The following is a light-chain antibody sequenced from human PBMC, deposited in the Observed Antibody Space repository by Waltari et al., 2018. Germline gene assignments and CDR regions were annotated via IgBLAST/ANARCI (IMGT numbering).Light chain of an antibody. Sequence: QSALTQPASVSGSPGQSITISCTGTSSDVDNYNFVSWYQQHQGKAPKPMNYGGRKPPSGVSDPFPCSKSGNTAFLTISGLQAEDEADYYCSSYTNIITYVFGTGTKVTVL. CDR1: SSDVDNYNF. J-gene: IGLJ1*01. CDR3: SSYTNIITYV. V-gene: IGLV2-14*02. CDR2: GGR.